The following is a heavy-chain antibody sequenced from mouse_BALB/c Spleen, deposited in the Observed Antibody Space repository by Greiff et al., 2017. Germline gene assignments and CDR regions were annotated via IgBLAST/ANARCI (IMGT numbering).Heavy chain of an antibody. CDR2: IHPSDSET. J-gene: IGHJ4*01. D-gene: IGHD2-1*01. Sequence: QVQLKQPGADLVRLGASGKLSCKASGYSFTSTWRTWVKQRPGQGLEWIGMIHPSDSETRLNQKFKDKATLTVDKSSSTAYMQLSSPTSEDSAVYYCARLGNFYAMDYWGQGTSVTVSS. V-gene: IGHV1-74*01. CDR1: GYSFTSTW. CDR3: ARLGNFYAMDY.